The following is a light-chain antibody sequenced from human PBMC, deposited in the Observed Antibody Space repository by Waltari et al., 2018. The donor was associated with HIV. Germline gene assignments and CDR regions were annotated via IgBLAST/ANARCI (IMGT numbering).Light chain of an antibody. Sequence: ILLTQSPATPPLYTATRATLSCRASQSVSSSYLAWYQQKPGQAPRLLIYGASSRATDIPDRFSGSGSGTNFTLTISRLEPEDFAVYYCQQYGSSRGTFGQGTKVEIK. V-gene: IGKV3-20*01. J-gene: IGKJ1*01. CDR2: GAS. CDR3: QQYGSSRGT. CDR1: QSVSSSY.